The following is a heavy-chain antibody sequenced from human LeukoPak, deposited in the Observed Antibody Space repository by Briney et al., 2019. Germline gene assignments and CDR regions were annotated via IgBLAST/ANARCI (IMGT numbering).Heavy chain of an antibody. Sequence: GASVKVSCKASGGTFSSYAISWVRQAPGQGLEWMGGIIPIFGTANYAQKFQGRVTITADKSTSTAYMELSSLRSEDTAVYYCARDTSWGSGGAFDIWGQGTMVTVSS. D-gene: IGHD7-27*01. V-gene: IGHV1-69*06. CDR2: IIPIFGTA. CDR3: ARDTSWGSGGAFDI. CDR1: GGTFSSYA. J-gene: IGHJ3*02.